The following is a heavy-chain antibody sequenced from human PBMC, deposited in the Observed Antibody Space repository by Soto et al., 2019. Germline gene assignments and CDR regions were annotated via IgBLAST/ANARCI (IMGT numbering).Heavy chain of an antibody. CDR2: ITWNSGSR. D-gene: IGHD4-17*01. V-gene: IGHV3-9*01. CDR1: GFTFDDYA. J-gene: IGHJ3*02. Sequence: EVQLVESGGGLVQPGRSLRLSCAASGFTFDDYAMHWVRQAPGKGPEWVSGITWNSGSRGYAESVRGRFTISRDNAKISLYLQMNSLSTEDTALYYCEKSKGDLEILKTTVTTFWGPFHIWGQGTLVTVSS. CDR3: EKSKGDLEILKTTVTTFWGPFHI.